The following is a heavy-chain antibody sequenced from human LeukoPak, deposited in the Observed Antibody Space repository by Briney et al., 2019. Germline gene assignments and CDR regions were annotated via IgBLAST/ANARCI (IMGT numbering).Heavy chain of an antibody. CDR2: INQDGSEK. J-gene: IGHJ4*02. V-gene: IGHV3-7*01. D-gene: IGHD6-19*01. CDR1: GFTLSYYW. Sequence: GGSLRLSCAASGFTLSYYWMSWVRQAPGKGLEWVANINQDGSEKYYVDSVKGRFTISRDNAKNSLYLQMNSLRVEDTAVYYCAKDRFGTVAGPGGFDYWGQGTLVTVSS. CDR3: AKDRFGTVAGPGGFDY.